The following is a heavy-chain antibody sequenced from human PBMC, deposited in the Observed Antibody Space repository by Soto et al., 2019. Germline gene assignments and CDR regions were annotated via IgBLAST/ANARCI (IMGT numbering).Heavy chain of an antibody. D-gene: IGHD3-22*01. CDR2: IYYSGST. Sequence: XETLSLTCTVAGGSMSSYYWSWIRQPPGKGLEWIGYIYYSGSTNYNPSLKSRVTISVDTSKNQFSLKLSSVTAADTAVYYCARDGYYDSSGLHDAFDIWGQETMVT. J-gene: IGHJ3*02. V-gene: IGHV4-59*01. CDR1: GGSMSSYY. CDR3: ARDGYYDSSGLHDAFDI.